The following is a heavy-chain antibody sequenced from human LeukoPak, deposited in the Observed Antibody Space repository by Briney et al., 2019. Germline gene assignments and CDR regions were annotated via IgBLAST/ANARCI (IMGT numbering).Heavy chain of an antibody. J-gene: IGHJ4*02. Sequence: ASVKVSCKASGYTSTGYYMHWVRQAPGQGLEWMGWINPNSGGTNYAQKFQGRVTMTRDTSISTAYMELSRLRSDDTAVYYCARDESRAASAAEWGQGTLVTVSS. D-gene: IGHD6-13*01. V-gene: IGHV1-2*02. CDR2: INPNSGGT. CDR1: GYTSTGYY. CDR3: ARDESRAASAAE.